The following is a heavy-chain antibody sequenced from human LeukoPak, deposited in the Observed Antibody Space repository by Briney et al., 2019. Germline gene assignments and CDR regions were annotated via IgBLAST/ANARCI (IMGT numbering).Heavy chain of an antibody. CDR3: ARPYYYYMDV. V-gene: IGHV4-4*02. CDR2: IYHSGST. J-gene: IGHJ6*03. Sequence: SGTLSLTCAVSGGSNSNNNWWSWVRQPPGKGLEWIGEIYHSGSTNYNPSLKSRVTISVDTSKNQFSLKLSSVTAADTAVYYCARPYYYYMDVWGKGTTVTVSS. CDR1: GGSNSNNNW.